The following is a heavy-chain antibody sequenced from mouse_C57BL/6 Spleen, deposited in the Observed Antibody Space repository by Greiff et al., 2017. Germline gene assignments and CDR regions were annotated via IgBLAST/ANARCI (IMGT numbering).Heavy chain of an antibody. V-gene: IGHV1-55*01. D-gene: IGHD2-13*01. CDR2: IYPGSGST. J-gene: IGHJ2*01. Sequence: VQLQQPGPELVKPGASVKMSCKASGYTFPSYWITWVKQRPGQGLEWIGDIYPGSGSTNYNEKFKSKATLTVDTSSSTAYMQLSSLTSEDSAVYCCARGDHSFDYWGQGTPLTVSS. CDR1: GYTFPSYW. CDR3: ARGDHSFDY.